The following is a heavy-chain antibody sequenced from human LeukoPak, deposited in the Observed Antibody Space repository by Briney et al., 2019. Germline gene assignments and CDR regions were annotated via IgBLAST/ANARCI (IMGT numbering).Heavy chain of an antibody. CDR1: GGSISSYY. D-gene: IGHD3-10*01. CDR2: IYYSGNT. V-gene: IGHV4-59*06. J-gene: IGHJ4*02. Sequence: SETLSLTCTVSGGSISSYYWSWIRQHPGKGLEWVGYIYYSGNTYYNPSLKSRVTISVDTSKNQFSLKLTSVTAADTAVYYCARKSMDYYGSGDFDYWGQGTLVTVSS. CDR3: ARKSMDYYGSGDFDY.